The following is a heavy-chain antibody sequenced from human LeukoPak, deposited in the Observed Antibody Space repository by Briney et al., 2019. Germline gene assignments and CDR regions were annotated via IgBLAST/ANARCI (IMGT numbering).Heavy chain of an antibody. D-gene: IGHD2-2*01. CDR2: IDTTSAYI. CDR1: GFSFSDYA. CDR3: ARILRYQLVDDYALDV. Sequence: PGGSLRLSCAASGFSFSDYAMDWVRQAPGKGLEWVSAIDTTSAYIYYADSVKGRFTISRDNAKSSVSLQMNSLRDDDTAVYYCARILRYQLVDDYALDVWGQGATVTVSS. J-gene: IGHJ6*02. V-gene: IGHV3-21*01.